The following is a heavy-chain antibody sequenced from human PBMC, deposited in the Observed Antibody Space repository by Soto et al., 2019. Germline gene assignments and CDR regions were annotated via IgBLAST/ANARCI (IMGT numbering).Heavy chain of an antibody. D-gene: IGHD6-13*01. CDR3: ARSPIYSSWTPDFDY. V-gene: IGHV1-2*04. CDR1: GYTFTGYY. CDR2: INPNSGGT. J-gene: IGHJ4*02. Sequence: QVQLVQSGAEVKKPGASVKVSCKASGYTFTGYYMHWVRQAPGQGLEWMGWINPNSGGTNYAQKFQGWVTMTRDTSISTAYMELSRLRSDDTAVYYCARSPIYSSWTPDFDYWGQGTLVTVSS.